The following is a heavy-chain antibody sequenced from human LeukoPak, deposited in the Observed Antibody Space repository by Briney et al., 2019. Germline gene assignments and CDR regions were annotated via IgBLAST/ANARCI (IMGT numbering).Heavy chain of an antibody. D-gene: IGHD4-23*01. CDR2: MNPDSGDT. V-gene: IGHV1-8*01. CDR3: ARDSPYGGNYDVGY. Sequence: GASVKVSCKASGYTFTSYEINWVRQATGHGLEWMGWMNPDSGDTAYAQKFQGRITMTRSTSITTAYMELSSLRSDDTAVYYCARDSPYGGNYDVGYWGQGTLVTVSS. CDR1: GYTFTSYE. J-gene: IGHJ4*02.